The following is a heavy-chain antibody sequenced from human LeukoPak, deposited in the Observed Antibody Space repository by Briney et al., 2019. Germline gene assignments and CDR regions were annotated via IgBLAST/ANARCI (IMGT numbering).Heavy chain of an antibody. V-gene: IGHV3-30*18. CDR1: AFTFSTYG. D-gene: IGHD5-24*01. J-gene: IGHJ4*02. CDR2: ILYDGNNK. CDR3: AKDRHPARTDGYYFEH. Sequence: GGSLRLSCAASAFTFSTYGMHWVRQAPGKGLEWVAVILYDGNNKYYADSVSGRFTISRDNSKNTLYLQMNSLRPEDTAVYYCAKDRHPARTDGYYFEHWGQGTLVTVSS.